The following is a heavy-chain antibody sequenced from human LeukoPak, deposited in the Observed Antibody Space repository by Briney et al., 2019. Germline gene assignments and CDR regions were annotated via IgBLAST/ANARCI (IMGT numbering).Heavy chain of an antibody. V-gene: IGHV1-2*02. CDR1: GYTFTGYY. CDR3: ARDRSGMGGSYVDY. Sequence: GASVKVSCKASGYTFTGYYMPWVRQAPGQWLEWMGWINPNSGGTNYAQKLQGRVTMTTDTSTSTAYMELRSLRSDDTAVYYCARDRSGMGGSYVDYWGQGTLVTVSS. J-gene: IGHJ4*02. CDR2: INPNSGGT. D-gene: IGHD1-26*01.